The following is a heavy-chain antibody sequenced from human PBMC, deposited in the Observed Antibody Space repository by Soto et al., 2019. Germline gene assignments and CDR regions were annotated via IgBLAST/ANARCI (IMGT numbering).Heavy chain of an antibody. CDR1: GLTFSSYS. CDR2: ISSSSTI. V-gene: IGHV3-48*02. D-gene: IGHD6-6*01. CDR3: ARPEYSSSSYGMDV. Sequence: PGGSLRLSCAASGLTFSSYSMNWVRQAPGKGLEWVSYISSSSTIYYADSVKGRFTISRDNAKNSLYLQMNSLRDEDTAVYYCARPEYSSSSYGMDVWGQGTTVTVSS. J-gene: IGHJ6*02.